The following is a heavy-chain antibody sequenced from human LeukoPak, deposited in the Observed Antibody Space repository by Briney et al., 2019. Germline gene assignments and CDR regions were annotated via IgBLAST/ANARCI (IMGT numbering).Heavy chain of an antibody. CDR1: GFTFSTYP. D-gene: IGHD1-26*01. V-gene: IGHV3-30-3*01. Sequence: PGGSLSLSCAASGFTFSTYPMLWVRQAPGKGLEWVALLSYDGNRKYYADSVKGRFTISRDTSRNTLYLQMTSLGPDDTAVYFCARELFSGSHGYFDYWGQGTLVTVS. CDR2: LSYDGNRK. CDR3: ARELFSGSHGYFDY. J-gene: IGHJ4*02.